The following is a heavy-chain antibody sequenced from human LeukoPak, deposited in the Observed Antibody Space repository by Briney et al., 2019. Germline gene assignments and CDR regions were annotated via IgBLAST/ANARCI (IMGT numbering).Heavy chain of an antibody. J-gene: IGHJ4*02. CDR2: IYHSGST. D-gene: IGHD4-17*01. V-gene: IGHV4-38-2*02. Sequence: SETLSLTCTVSGYSISSGYYWGWIWQPPGKGLEWIGSIYHSGSTYYNPSLRSRVTISVDTSKNQFSLKLSSVTAADTAVYYCARTYGDYSFAFDYWGQGTLVTVSS. CDR1: GYSISSGYY. CDR3: ARTYGDYSFAFDY.